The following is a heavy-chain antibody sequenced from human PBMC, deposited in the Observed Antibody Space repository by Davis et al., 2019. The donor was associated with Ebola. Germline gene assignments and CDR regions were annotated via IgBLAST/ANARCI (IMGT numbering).Heavy chain of an antibody. J-gene: IGHJ4*02. Sequence: GESLKISCAASGFTVSSNYMSWVRQAPGKGLEWVSYIDSSASTTYYADSVKGRFTISRDNAKNSLFLQMNSLTAEDTALYYCAREAPFCGGDCLDYWGQGTLVTVSS. V-gene: IGHV3-11*04. CDR1: GFTVSSNY. CDR3: AREAPFCGGDCLDY. D-gene: IGHD2-21*01. CDR2: IDSSASTT.